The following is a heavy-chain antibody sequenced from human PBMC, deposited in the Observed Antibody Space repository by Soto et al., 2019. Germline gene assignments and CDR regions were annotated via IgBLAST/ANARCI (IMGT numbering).Heavy chain of an antibody. CDR3: AADRYRSIAPRPTTFDY. Sequence: ASVKVSCKASGFTFTSSAVQWVRQARGQRLEWIGWIVVGSGNTNYAQKFQERVTITRDMSTSTAYMELSSLRSEATAVYYCAADRYRSIAPRPTTFDYWGQGTLVTVSS. J-gene: IGHJ4*02. V-gene: IGHV1-58*01. CDR1: GFTFTSSA. D-gene: IGHD6-6*01. CDR2: IVVGSGNT.